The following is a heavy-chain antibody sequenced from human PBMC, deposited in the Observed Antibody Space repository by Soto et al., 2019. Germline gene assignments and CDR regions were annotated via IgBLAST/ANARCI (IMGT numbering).Heavy chain of an antibody. V-gene: IGHV3-23*01. CDR3: AKGRETTSIFDY. CDR2: IRGSGDFT. Sequence: GGSLRLSCVASGFTFSIDAMSWVRQAPGKGLEWVSLIRGSGDFTEYAGSVKGRFTISRDNSKNTVSLQMNSLRADDTAVYYCAKGRETTSIFDYWGQGILVTVS. D-gene: IGHD4-17*01. CDR1: GFTFSIDA. J-gene: IGHJ4*02.